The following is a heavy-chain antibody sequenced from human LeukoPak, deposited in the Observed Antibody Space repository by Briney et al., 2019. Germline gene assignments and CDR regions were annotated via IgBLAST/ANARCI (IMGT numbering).Heavy chain of an antibody. CDR2: INPSSGDT. Sequence: ASVKVSCKASAYTFTDYYVHWVRQAPGQGLEWMGRINPSSGDTNYAQNFQGRVTMTRDTSISTAYMELRSLRSDDTAVYYCARDQGPYYYDSSGSGFDPWGQGTLVTVSS. D-gene: IGHD3-22*01. CDR3: ARDQGPYYYDSSGSGFDP. J-gene: IGHJ5*02. V-gene: IGHV1-2*06. CDR1: AYTFTDYY.